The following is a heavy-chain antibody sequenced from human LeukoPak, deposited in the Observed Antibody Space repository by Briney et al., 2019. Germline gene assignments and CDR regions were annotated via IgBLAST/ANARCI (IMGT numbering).Heavy chain of an antibody. J-gene: IGHJ3*02. CDR1: GGSISSSSHS. D-gene: IGHD6-19*01. CDR3: ARGTSSGWRVFDI. Sequence: SETLSLTCTVSGGSISSSSHSWGWIRQPPGKGLEWTGSIYYTGRTYYNPSLKSRVTISVDTSKNQFSLKLSSVTAADTAVYYCARGTSSGWRVFDIWGQGTMVTVSS. CDR2: IYYTGRT. V-gene: IGHV4-39*01.